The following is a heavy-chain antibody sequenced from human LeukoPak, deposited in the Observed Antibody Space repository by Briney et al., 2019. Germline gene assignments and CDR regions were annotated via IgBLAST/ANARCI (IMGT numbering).Heavy chain of an antibody. Sequence: GGSLILSCAASGFTFRSYSMNWVRQAPGKGLEWVSSISRSSSYIYYADSVKGRFTISRDNAKNSLYLQMNSLRAEDTAVYYCARYLDYGDYFYFDYWGQGTLVTVSP. CDR1: GFTFRSYS. J-gene: IGHJ4*02. CDR3: ARYLDYGDYFYFDY. D-gene: IGHD4-17*01. CDR2: ISRSSSYI. V-gene: IGHV3-21*01.